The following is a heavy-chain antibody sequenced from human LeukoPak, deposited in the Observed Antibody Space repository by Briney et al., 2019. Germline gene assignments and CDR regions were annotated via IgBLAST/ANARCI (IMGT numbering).Heavy chain of an antibody. Sequence: KPSETLSLTCTVSGDSIRSYYWSWIRQPPGKGLEWIGYIYYSGSTNYNPSLKSRVTISIDTSKKQFSLRLSSVTAADTAAYFCAYSGSYGEAVNFWGQGTVVTVSS. V-gene: IGHV4-59*01. CDR2: IYYSGST. CDR3: AYSGSYGEAVNF. J-gene: IGHJ3*01. D-gene: IGHD1-26*01. CDR1: GDSIRSYY.